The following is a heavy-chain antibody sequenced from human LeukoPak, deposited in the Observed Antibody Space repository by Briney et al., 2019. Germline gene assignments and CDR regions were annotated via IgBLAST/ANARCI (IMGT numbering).Heavy chain of an antibody. CDR3: ARVLYSSSWKYYFDY. J-gene: IGHJ4*02. V-gene: IGHV5-51*01. CDR1: GYTFTNYW. D-gene: IGHD6-13*01. Sequence: GESLKISCTTSGYTFTNYWIGWVRQVPGKGLEWMGIIYPGDSDTTYNPSFRGQVTISSDKSINSAYLQWSSLKASDTAMYFCARVLYSSSWKYYFDYWGQGTLVTVSS. CDR2: IYPGDSDT.